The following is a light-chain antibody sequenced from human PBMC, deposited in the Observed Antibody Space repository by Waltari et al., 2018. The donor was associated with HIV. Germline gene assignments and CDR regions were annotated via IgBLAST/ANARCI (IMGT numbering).Light chain of an antibody. J-gene: IGLJ2*01. Sequence: QSVLTQPPSVSGAPGQMVTISCTGSSSNIGAGYAVNCYQQLPGTAPKLLTYATTNRPSGVPARFFGPRSGTSASLAITGLQAEDEADYYCQSYDSGLSGSTVFGGGTKLTVL. CDR3: QSYDSGLSGSTV. CDR2: ATT. V-gene: IGLV1-40*01. CDR1: SSNIGAGYA.